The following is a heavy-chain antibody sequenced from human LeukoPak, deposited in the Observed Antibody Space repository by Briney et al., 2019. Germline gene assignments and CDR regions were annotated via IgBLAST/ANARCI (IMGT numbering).Heavy chain of an antibody. Sequence: GGSLRLSCAASGFSFSTYAMNWVRQAPGKGLEWVSGISSGGDSTYFADFVKGRFTISRDNSKNTVSLHMNSLRAEDTAVYYCAKVAPLGSSWYAFNYWGQGTLVTVSS. V-gene: IGHV3-23*01. D-gene: IGHD6-13*01. CDR3: AKVAPLGSSWYAFNY. CDR1: GFSFSTYA. CDR2: ISSGGDST. J-gene: IGHJ4*02.